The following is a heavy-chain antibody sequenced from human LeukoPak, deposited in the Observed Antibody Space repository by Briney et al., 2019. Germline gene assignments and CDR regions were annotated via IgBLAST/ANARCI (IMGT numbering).Heavy chain of an antibody. J-gene: IGHJ4*02. CDR2: ISGSGGST. CDR1: GFTFSSYA. D-gene: IGHD3-22*01. CDR3: AKDAPNYYDSSGYSDYFDY. V-gene: IGHV3-23*01. Sequence: PGGSLRLSCAASGFTFSSYAMSWVRQAPGKGLEWVSAISGSGGSTYYADSVKGRFTISRDNSKNTLYRQMNSLRAEDTAVYYCAKDAPNYYDSSGYSDYFDYWGQGTLVTVSS.